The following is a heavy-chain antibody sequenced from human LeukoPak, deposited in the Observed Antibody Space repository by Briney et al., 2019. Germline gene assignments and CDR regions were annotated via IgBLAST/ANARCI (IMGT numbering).Heavy chain of an antibody. D-gene: IGHD3-22*01. J-gene: IGHJ4*02. CDR3: TTVGLSGYYDSRGYYYFDY. Sequence: PGGSLRLSCAASGFTFSNAWMSWVRQAPGKGLEGIGRIKRKSDGGTTDYAAPVKGRFTISRDDSKNTLYLQMNSLTTEDIAVYYCTTVGLSGYYDSRGYYYFDYWGQGTLVTVSS. CDR2: IKRKSDGGTT. V-gene: IGHV3-15*01. CDR1: GFTFSNAW.